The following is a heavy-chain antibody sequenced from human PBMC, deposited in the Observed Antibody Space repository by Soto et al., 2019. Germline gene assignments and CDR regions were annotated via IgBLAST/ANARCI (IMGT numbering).Heavy chain of an antibody. J-gene: IGHJ6*02. D-gene: IGHD6-13*01. CDR3: ARGWKYSSSWQGYYYYGMDV. V-gene: IGHV4-34*01. Sequence: SETLSLTCAVYGGSFSGHYWSWIRQPPGKGLEWIGEINHSGSTNYNPSLKSRVTISVDTSKNQFSLKLSSVTAADTAVYYCARGWKYSSSWQGYYYYGMDVWGQGTTVTVSS. CDR1: GGSFSGHY. CDR2: INHSGST.